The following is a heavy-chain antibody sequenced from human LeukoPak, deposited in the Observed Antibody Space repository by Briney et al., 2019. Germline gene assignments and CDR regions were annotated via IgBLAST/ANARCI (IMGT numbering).Heavy chain of an antibody. J-gene: IGHJ4*02. Sequence: GGSLRLSCAASGFTFSTYTMNWVRQAPGKGLEWVSSITTSSSYIYYADSVKGRFTISRDNAKNSLHLQMNSLRAEDTAVYYCARHVVALGFDYWGQGTLVTVSS. V-gene: IGHV3-21*01. CDR1: GFTFSTYT. CDR2: ITTSSSYI. CDR3: ARHVVALGFDY. D-gene: IGHD3-22*01.